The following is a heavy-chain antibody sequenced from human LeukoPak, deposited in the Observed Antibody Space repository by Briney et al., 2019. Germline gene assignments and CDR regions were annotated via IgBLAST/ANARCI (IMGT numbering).Heavy chain of an antibody. CDR3: AGGTAAMNGGAFDI. D-gene: IGHD2-2*01. CDR1: GGSISSSSYY. J-gene: IGHJ3*02. Sequence: SETLSLTCTVSGGSISSSSYYWGWIRQPPGKGLEWIGSIYYSGSTYYNPSLKSRVTISVDTSKNQFSLKLSSVTAADTAVYYCAGGTAAMNGGAFDIWGQGTMVTVSS. V-gene: IGHV4-39*07. CDR2: IYYSGST.